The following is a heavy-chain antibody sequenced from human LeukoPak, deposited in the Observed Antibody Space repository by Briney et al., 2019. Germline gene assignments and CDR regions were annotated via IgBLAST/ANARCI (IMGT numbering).Heavy chain of an antibody. CDR1: VDTFSTYA. CDR3: ARDSSSYYGSGSAY. CDR2: ISSSGSYT. D-gene: IGHD3-10*01. Sequence: GGSLRLSCAVSVDTFSTYAMNWVRQAPGEGLEWVSSISSSGSYTYYADSAKGRFTISRDNAKNSLYLQMNPLRAEDTAVYYCARDSSSYYGSGSAYWGQGALVTVSS. J-gene: IGHJ4*02. V-gene: IGHV3-21*01.